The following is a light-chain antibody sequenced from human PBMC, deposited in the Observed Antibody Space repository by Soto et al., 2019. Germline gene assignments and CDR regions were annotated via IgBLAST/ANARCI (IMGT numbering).Light chain of an antibody. CDR2: DNY. J-gene: IGLJ2*01. CDR1: SSNIGNNY. Sequence: QSVLTQPPSVSATPGQRVTISCSGSSSNIGNNYVSWYQQFPGAAPKLLIYDNYWRPSGIPDRFSASKSGTSATLGITGLQCGDEADYYCATWDSSLSAVVVGGGTKLTVL. V-gene: IGLV1-51*01. CDR3: ATWDSSLSAVV.